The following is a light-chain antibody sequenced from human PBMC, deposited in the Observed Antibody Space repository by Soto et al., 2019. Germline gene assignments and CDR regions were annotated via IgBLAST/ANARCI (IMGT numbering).Light chain of an antibody. CDR1: QSVSNNY. CDR3: QQYGSSGT. Sequence: EIVLTQSPGTLSLSPGERATLSCRASQSVSNNYLAWYQHKPGQAPRLLIYGASNRATGIPDRFSGSRSGTDFTLSISRLEPEALAVYYCQQYGSSGTSGQGTKVEI. V-gene: IGKV3-20*01. J-gene: IGKJ1*01. CDR2: GAS.